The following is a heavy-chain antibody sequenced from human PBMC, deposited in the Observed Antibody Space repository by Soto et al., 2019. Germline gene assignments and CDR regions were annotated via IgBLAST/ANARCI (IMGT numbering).Heavy chain of an antibody. D-gene: IGHD4-17*01. V-gene: IGHV4-34*01. CDR3: ARGIHPIFYGGNSVGGPWFDP. CDR2: INHSGST. J-gene: IGHJ5*02. Sequence: SETLALTCAVYGGSFSGYYWSWIRQPPGKGLEWIGEINHSGSTNYNPSLKSRVTISVDTSKNQFSLKLSSVTAADTAVYYCARGIHPIFYGGNSVGGPWFDPWGQGTLVTVSS. CDR1: GGSFSGYY.